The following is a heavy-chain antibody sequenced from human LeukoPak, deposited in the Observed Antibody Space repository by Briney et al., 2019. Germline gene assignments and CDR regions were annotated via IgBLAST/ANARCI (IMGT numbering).Heavy chain of an antibody. CDR2: ISSSADST. V-gene: IGHV3-23*01. D-gene: IGHD4-23*01. CDR3: AKPLEKYTYGGNFDY. J-gene: IGHJ4*02. CDR1: GFTFSSYA. Sequence: GGFLRLSCAASGFTFSSYAMSWVRQAPGKGLAWVSVISSSADSTYYADSVKGRFTISRDNSKNTLYLQMNNLRAEDTAVYYCAKPLEKYTYGGNFDYWGQGILVTVSS.